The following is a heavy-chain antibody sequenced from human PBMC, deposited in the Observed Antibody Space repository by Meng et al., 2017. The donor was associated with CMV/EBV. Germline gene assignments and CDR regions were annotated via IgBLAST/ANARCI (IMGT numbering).Heavy chain of an antibody. J-gene: IGHJ6*02. CDR1: AFTFSSYS. V-gene: IGHV3-48*04. CDR2: ISSSSSTI. D-gene: IGHD3-3*01. CDR3: ARDSDSVRYYDFWSGYYGMDV. Sequence: GESLKISCAASAFTFSSYSMNWVRQAPGKGLEWVSYISSSSSTIYYADSVKGRFTISRDNAKNPLYLQMNSLRAEDTAVYYCARDSDSVRYYDFWSGYYGMDVWGQGTTVTVSS.